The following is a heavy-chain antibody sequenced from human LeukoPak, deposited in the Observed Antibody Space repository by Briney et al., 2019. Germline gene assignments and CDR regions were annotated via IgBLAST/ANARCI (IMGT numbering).Heavy chain of an antibody. CDR2: IHYSGST. D-gene: IGHD3-10*01. V-gene: IGHV4-39*01. CDR1: GGSISSSSYY. CDR3: ATSGSYYRAPDY. Sequence: SETLSLTCTVSGGSISSSSYYWGWIRQPPGKGLEWVGTIHYSGSTYYNPSLKSRVTMSVDTSKNQFSLRLSSVTATDTAVYYCATSGSYYRAPDYWGQGTLVTVSA. J-gene: IGHJ4*02.